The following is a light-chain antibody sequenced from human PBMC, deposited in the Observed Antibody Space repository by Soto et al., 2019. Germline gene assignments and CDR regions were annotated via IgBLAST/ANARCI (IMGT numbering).Light chain of an antibody. V-gene: IGKV3-11*01. CDR3: LQYHYWPWT. J-gene: IGKJ1*01. Sequence: DIVLTQSPATLSLSPGEKATLSCRASRSLSTYLAWYQQKPGQAPRLLIYDVFNRAAGIPATFSGGGSGTDFTLTISSLQSEDLGVYYCLQYHYWPWTFGQGTKVDIK. CDR2: DVF. CDR1: RSLSTY.